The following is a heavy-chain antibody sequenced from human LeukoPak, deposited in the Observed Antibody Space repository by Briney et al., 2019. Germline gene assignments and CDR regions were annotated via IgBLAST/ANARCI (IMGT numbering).Heavy chain of an antibody. V-gene: IGHV4-39*07. CDR3: ARGSPYYDFWSGYYVSPSYYYYMDV. CDR1: GGSISSSSYY. Sequence: SETLSLTCTVSGGSISSSSYYWGWIRQPPGKGLEWIGSIYYSGSTYYNPSLKSRVTISVDTSKNQFSLKLSSVTAADTAVYYCARGSPYYDFWSGYYVSPSYYYYMDVWGKGTTVTVSS. CDR2: IYYSGST. D-gene: IGHD3-3*01. J-gene: IGHJ6*03.